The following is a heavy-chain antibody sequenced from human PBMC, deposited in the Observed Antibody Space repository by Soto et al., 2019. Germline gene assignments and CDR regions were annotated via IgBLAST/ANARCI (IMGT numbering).Heavy chain of an antibody. CDR3: ARDLGGLYSSGWYDPKGIDY. V-gene: IGHV1-18*01. D-gene: IGHD6-19*01. J-gene: IGHJ4*02. Sequence: QVQLVQSGAEVKKPGASVKVSCKASGYTFTSYGISWVRQAPGQGLEWMGWISAYNGNTNYAQKLQGRVTMTTDTSTSTAYMKLRSLRSDDTAVYYCARDLGGLYSSGWYDPKGIDYWGQGTLVTVSS. CDR1: GYTFTSYG. CDR2: ISAYNGNT.